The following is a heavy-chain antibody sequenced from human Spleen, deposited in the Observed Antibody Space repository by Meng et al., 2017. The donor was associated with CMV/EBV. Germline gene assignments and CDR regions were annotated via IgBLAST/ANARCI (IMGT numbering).Heavy chain of an antibody. Sequence: GGSLRLSCAASGFTFDDYAMHWVRQAPGKGLEWVSLISWDGGSTYYADSVKGRFTISRDNSKNSLYLQMNSLGAEDTALYYCAKDSLGSGWYSYFDYWGQGTLVTVSS. V-gene: IGHV3-43D*03. CDR1: GFTFDDYA. CDR2: ISWDGGST. J-gene: IGHJ4*02. D-gene: IGHD6-19*01. CDR3: AKDSLGSGWYSYFDY.